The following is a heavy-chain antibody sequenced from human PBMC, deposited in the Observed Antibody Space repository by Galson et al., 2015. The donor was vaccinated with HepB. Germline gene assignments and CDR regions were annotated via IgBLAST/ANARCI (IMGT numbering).Heavy chain of an antibody. CDR3: AADRVTTGGGSNWFDP. CDR2: IVVGSGNT. V-gene: IGHV1-58*02. Sequence: SVKVSCKASGFTFTSSAMQWVRQARGQRLEWVGWIVVGSGNTNYAQKFQERVTITRDMSTSTAYMELSSLRSEDTAVYYCAADRVTTGGGSNWFDPWGQGTLVTVSS. CDR1: GFTFTSSA. J-gene: IGHJ5*02. D-gene: IGHD2-15*01.